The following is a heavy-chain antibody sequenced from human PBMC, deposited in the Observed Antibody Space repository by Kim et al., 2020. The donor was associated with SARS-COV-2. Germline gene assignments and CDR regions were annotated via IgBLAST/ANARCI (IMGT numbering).Heavy chain of an antibody. CDR3: ARSGWFGDYGMDV. V-gene: IGHV4-4*02. D-gene: IGHD3-10*01. J-gene: IGHJ6*02. Sequence: YTPSLKRRVTISVDKAKNQFSLKLSSVTAADTAVYYCARSGWFGDYGMDVWGQGTTVTVSS.